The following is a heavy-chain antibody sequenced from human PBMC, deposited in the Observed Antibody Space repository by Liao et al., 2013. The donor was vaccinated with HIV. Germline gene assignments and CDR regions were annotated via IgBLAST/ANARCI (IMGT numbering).Heavy chain of an antibody. D-gene: IGHD3-3*01. Sequence: QVQLQESGPGLVKPSETLSLTCGVSGGSMSGYYWSWLRQSPGKGLEWIGRVYSSGSTNYNPSLKSRVTISVDTSKNQFSLKLSSVTAADTAVYYCARGRGIPSSRYYDFWSAPRSSGIWG. CDR3: ARGRGIPSSRYYDFWSAPRSSGI. J-gene: IGHJ3*02. CDR2: VYSSGST. V-gene: IGHV4-4*07. CDR1: GGSMSGYY.